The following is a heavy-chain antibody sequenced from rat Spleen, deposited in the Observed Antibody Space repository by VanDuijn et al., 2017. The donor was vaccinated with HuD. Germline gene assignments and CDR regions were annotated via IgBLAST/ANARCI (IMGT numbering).Heavy chain of an antibody. J-gene: IGHJ2*01. Sequence: EVQLVESGGGLVQPGRSLKLSCAASGFSFINYDMAWVRQAPTKGLEWVASISPSGGSNYYRDSVKGRFTVSRDNAKSTLYLQMDSLRSEDTATYYCARHPDYSNYFDYWGQGVMVTVSS. D-gene: IGHD1-1*01. V-gene: IGHV5-25*01. CDR2: ISPSGGSN. CDR1: GFSFINYD. CDR3: ARHPDYSNYFDY.